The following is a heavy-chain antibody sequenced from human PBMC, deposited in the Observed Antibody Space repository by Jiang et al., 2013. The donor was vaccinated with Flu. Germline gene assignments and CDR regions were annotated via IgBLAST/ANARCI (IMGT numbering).Heavy chain of an antibody. V-gene: IGHV3-33*01. D-gene: IGHD2-21*02. CDR2: IWFDGTNI. CDR3: AREWGDYYFDY. CDR1: GFTFSSYG. J-gene: IGHJ4*02. Sequence: ASGFTFSSYGMHWVRQAPGKGLEWVAGIWFDGTNINYADSVKGRFTISRDNPRNTLYLQMSSLRVEDDTAVYHCAREWGDYYFDYWGQGTLVTVSP.